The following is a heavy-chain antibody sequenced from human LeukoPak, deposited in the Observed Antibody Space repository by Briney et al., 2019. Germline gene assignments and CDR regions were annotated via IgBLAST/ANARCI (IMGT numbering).Heavy chain of an antibody. CDR1: GFTFSSYA. V-gene: IGHV3-23*01. CDR3: ARLPTAINGYFDP. J-gene: IGHJ5*02. CDR2: ISGGGSST. D-gene: IGHD2-2*01. Sequence: GGSLRLSCAASGFTFSSYAMSWVRQAPGKGLEWVSVISGGGSSTYYADSLKGRFTISRDNSKNMLYLQMNSLRAEDTAFYFCARLPTAINGYFDPWGQGALVTVSS.